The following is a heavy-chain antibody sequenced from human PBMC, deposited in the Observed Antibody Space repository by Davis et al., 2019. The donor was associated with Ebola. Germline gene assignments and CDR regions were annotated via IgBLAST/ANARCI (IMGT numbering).Heavy chain of an antibody. CDR1: GGTFSSYA. V-gene: IGHV1-46*01. CDR2: INPSGGST. CDR3: ARGSDY. J-gene: IGHJ4*02. Sequence: ASVKVSCKASGGTFSSYAISWVRQAPGQGLEWMGWINPSGGSTSYAQKFQGRVTMTRDTSTSTAYMELSSLRAEDTAVYYCARGSDYWGQGTLVTVSS.